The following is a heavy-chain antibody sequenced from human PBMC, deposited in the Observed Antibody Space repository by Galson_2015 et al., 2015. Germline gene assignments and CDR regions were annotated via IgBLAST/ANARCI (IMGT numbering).Heavy chain of an antibody. Sequence: SLRLSCAASGFTFSSFAIHWVRQAPGKGLEWVTVIWSDGSNEYYADSVKGRFTISRGNSQNILYLQMNSLTAEDTAVYYCARTNSFTGYRYYYYYMDVWGEGTTVTVSS. CDR3: ARTNSFTGYRYYYYYMDV. J-gene: IGHJ6*03. CDR2: IWSDGSNE. CDR1: GFTFSSFA. V-gene: IGHV3-33*08. D-gene: IGHD3-9*01.